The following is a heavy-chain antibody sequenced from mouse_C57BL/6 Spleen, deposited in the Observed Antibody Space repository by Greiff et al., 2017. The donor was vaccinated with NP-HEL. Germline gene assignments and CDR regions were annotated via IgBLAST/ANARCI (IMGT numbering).Heavy chain of an antibody. CDR1: GYAFSSSW. Sequence: VQLQQSGPELVKPGASVKISCKASGYAFSSSWMNWVKQRPGQGLEWIGRIYPGDGDTNYNGKFKGKATLTADKSSSTAYMQLSSLTSEDSAVYFCARNYRDFDYWGQGTTLTVSS. CDR2: IYPGDGDT. CDR3: ARNYRDFDY. J-gene: IGHJ2*01. D-gene: IGHD2-14*01. V-gene: IGHV1-82*01.